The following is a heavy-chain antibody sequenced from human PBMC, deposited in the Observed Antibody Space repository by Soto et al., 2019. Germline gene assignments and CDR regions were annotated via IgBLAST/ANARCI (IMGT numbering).Heavy chain of an antibody. Sequence: LKISCKGSGYSSSNHWIGGVPQMPGKGLEGMGIIYPGDSDVRYSPSFQGQVTISADKSSSTAYLQWSSLKASDTAMYYCASGTGYYYGSGSYYGPGSDAFDIWGQGTMVTVSS. D-gene: IGHD3-10*01. CDR1: GYSSSNHW. CDR2: IYPGDSDV. CDR3: ASGTGYYYGSGSYYGPGSDAFDI. V-gene: IGHV5-51*01. J-gene: IGHJ3*02.